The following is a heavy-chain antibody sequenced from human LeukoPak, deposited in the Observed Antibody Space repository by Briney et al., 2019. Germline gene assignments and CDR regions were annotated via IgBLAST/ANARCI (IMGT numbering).Heavy chain of an antibody. CDR3: ARGGPPFGHDILTGYYLGNAFDI. Sequence: SETLSLTCTVSGGSISSYYWSWIRQPPGKGLEWIGYIYYSGSTNYNPSLKSRVTISVDTSKNQFSLKLSSVTAADTAVYYCARGGPPFGHDILTGYYLGNAFDIWGQGTMVTVSS. D-gene: IGHD3-9*01. J-gene: IGHJ3*02. CDR2: IYYSGST. V-gene: IGHV4-59*01. CDR1: GGSISSYY.